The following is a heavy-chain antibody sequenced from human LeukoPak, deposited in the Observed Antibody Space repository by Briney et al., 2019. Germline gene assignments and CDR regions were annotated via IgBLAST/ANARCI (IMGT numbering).Heavy chain of an antibody. CDR2: ISRSGSTR. V-gene: IGHV3-48*01. CDR3: ARELH. Sequence: LEWVSDISRSGSTRYYTDSVKGRFTISRDNAKNSLWLHMNSLRPEDTAVYYCARELHWGQGTLVTVSS. J-gene: IGHJ4*02.